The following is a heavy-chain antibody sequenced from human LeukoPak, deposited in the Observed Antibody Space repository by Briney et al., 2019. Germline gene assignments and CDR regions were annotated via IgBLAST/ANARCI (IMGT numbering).Heavy chain of an antibody. CDR2: MSSSGNTT. V-gene: IGHV3-23*01. J-gene: IGHJ4*02. D-gene: IGHD6-19*01. Sequence: GGSLRLSCAAPGFTFSHYAIYWVRQAPGKGLEWVSGMSSSGNTTYYADSVKGRFTMSRDNSENTPYLQMNSLRAEDTAVYYCAKGISGSFDYWGQGTLVTVSS. CDR3: AKGISGSFDY. CDR1: GFTFSHYA.